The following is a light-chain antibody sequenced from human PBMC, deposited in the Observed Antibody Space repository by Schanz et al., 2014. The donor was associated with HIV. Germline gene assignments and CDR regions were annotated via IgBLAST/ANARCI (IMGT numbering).Light chain of an antibody. CDR2: GAS. V-gene: IGKV3-20*01. CDR3: QQYSSSPRT. Sequence: EIVLTQSPGTLSLSLGERATLSCRASQSVSTNSLVWYQQKPGQAPRLLIYGASTRATGIPDRFSGSGSGTDFTLTISGLEPDDFAVYYCQQYSSSPRTFGGGTKVEIK. J-gene: IGKJ4*01. CDR1: QSVSTNS.